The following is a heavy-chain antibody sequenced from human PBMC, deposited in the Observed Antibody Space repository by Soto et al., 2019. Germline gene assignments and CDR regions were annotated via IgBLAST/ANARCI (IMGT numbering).Heavy chain of an antibody. Sequence: QVQLIQSGPQMMQPGASVRVSCKASGFTDLSFGFHWVRQAPGQGPEWLGWINAGVDGTIYSQRFHDRVTITRDTSTHTVYLEVNSLTSEDTAVYYCAREVKGVTSFDYCGQGTLVTVSS. J-gene: IGHJ4*02. V-gene: IGHV1-3*01. D-gene: IGHD3-10*01. CDR3: AREVKGVTSFDY. CDR1: GFTDLSFG. CDR2: INAGVDGT.